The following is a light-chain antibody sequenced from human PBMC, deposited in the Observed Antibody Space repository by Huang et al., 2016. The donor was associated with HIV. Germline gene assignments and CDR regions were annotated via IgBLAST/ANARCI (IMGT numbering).Light chain of an antibody. Sequence: DIQMTQSPSSLSASVGDRVTITCRASQKPGKAPKLLIYAASSLQSGVPSRFSGSGSGTDFTLTISSLQPEDFATYYCQQAYNTPFTFGQGTKAEIK. CDR2: AAS. CDR1: Q. CDR3: QQAYNTPFT. J-gene: IGKJ1*01. V-gene: IGKV1-39*01.